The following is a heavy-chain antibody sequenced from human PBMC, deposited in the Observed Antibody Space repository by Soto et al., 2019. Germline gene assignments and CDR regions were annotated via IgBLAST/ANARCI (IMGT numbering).Heavy chain of an antibody. V-gene: IGHV3-30*18. CDR2: ISYDGSNK. CDR3: AKSGQWLGVVDY. D-gene: IGHD6-19*01. CDR1: GFTFSSYG. J-gene: IGHJ4*02. Sequence: QVQLVESGGGVVQPGRSLRLSCAASGFTFSSYGMHWVRQAPGKGLEWVAVISYDGSNKYYADSVKGRFTISRDNSKNPLDLPMNRLRSEDTGVFYWAKSGQWLGVVDYWGQGTLVTVSS.